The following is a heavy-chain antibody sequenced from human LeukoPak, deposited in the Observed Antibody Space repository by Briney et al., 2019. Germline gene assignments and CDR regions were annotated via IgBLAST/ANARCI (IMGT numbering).Heavy chain of an antibody. CDR3: ARTWIRYYFDY. CDR1: GGSFSGYY. Sequence: SETLSLTCAAYGGSFSGYYWSWIRQPPGKGLEWIGEINHSGSTNYNPSLKSRVTISVDTSKNQFSLKLSSVTAADTAVYYCARTWIRYYFDYWGQGTLVTVSS. CDR2: INHSGST. D-gene: IGHD5-12*01. J-gene: IGHJ4*02. V-gene: IGHV4-34*01.